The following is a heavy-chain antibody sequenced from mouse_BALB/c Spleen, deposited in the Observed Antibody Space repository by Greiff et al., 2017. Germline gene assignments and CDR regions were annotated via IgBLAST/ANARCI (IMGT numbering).Heavy chain of an antibody. V-gene: IGHV7-3*02. CDR2: IRNKANGYTT. CDR1: GFTFTDYY. D-gene: IGHD1-1*01. CDR3: ARGLLRGGYYAMDY. J-gene: IGHJ4*01. Sequence: EVHLVESGGGLVQPGGSLRLSCATSGFTFTDYYMSWVRQPPGKALEWLGFIRNKANGYTTEYSASVKGRFTISRDNSQSILYLQMNTLRAEDSATYYCARGLLRGGYYAMDYWGQGTSVTVPS.